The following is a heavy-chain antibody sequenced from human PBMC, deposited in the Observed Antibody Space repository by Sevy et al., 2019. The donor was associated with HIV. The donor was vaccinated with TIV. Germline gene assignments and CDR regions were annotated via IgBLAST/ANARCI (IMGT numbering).Heavy chain of an antibody. Sequence: GGSLRLSCAASGFNFNNYAMHWVRQAPGKGLEWVAIIWYDGSKKSYADSVKGRFTISRDNSRNTLYVQMNSLRVEDTAVYYCVRGRHIVVVTSFGGDHGIDVWGQGTTVTVSS. J-gene: IGHJ6*02. V-gene: IGHV3-33*01. CDR1: GFNFNNYA. CDR2: IWYDGSKK. CDR3: VRGRHIVVVTSFGGDHGIDV. D-gene: IGHD2-21*02.